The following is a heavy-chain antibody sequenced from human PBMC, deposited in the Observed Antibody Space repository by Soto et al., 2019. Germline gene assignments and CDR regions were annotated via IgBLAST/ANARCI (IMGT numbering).Heavy chain of an antibody. V-gene: IGHV1-69*01. D-gene: IGHD2-15*01. CDR1: GGTLNNCA. J-gene: IGHJ6*02. CDR3: ALVVVAATPPNYYYGMDV. CDR2: IIPFFGTA. Sequence: QVQLVQSGAEVKKPGSSVKVSCKASGGTLNNCAITWVRQAPGQGLEWMGGIIPFFGTANYVQKFQGRVTITADESTSTAYMELSGLRSEDTAVYYCALVVVAATPPNYYYGMDVWGQGTTVTASS.